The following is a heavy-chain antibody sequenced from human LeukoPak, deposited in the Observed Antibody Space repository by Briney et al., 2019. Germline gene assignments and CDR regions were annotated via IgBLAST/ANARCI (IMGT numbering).Heavy chain of an antibody. D-gene: IGHD6-19*01. CDR1: GGSISSGGYS. CDR2: IYHSGST. Sequence: SETLSLTCAVSGGSISSGGYSWSWIRQPPGKGLEWIGYIYHSGSTYYNPSLKSRVTISVDRSKNQFSLKLSSVTAADTAVYYCAKVYGGWYVGHAFDIWGQGTMVTVSS. CDR3: AKVYGGWYVGHAFDI. J-gene: IGHJ3*02. V-gene: IGHV4-30-2*01.